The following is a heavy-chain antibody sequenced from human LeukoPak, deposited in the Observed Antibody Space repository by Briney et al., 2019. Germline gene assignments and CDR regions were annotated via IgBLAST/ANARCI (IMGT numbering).Heavy chain of an antibody. CDR2: IIPILGIA. V-gene: IGHV1-69*04. CDR1: GGTFSSYA. D-gene: IGHD4-17*01. Sequence: ASVKVSYKASGGTFSSYAISWVRQAPGQGLEWMGRIIPILGIANYAQKFQGRVTITADKSTSTAYMELSSLRSEDTAVYYCARAYYGTSYYYYGMDVWGQGTTVTVSS. J-gene: IGHJ6*02. CDR3: ARAYYGTSYYYYGMDV.